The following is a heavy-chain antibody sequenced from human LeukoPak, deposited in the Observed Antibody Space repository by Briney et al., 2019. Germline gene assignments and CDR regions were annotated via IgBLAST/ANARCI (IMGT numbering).Heavy chain of an antibody. CDR2: IYSGGNT. CDR1: GFTVSNNY. J-gene: IGHJ4*01. Sequence: GGSLRLSCAASGFTVSNNYMSWVRQRPGKGLEWVSVIYSGGNTYYADSVRGRFTISRDNSQNTLYLQMNSLRVDDTALYFCARAGFYSGWYVVDFWGHGTPVTVST. V-gene: IGHV3-53*03. D-gene: IGHD6-19*01. CDR3: ARAGFYSGWYVVDF.